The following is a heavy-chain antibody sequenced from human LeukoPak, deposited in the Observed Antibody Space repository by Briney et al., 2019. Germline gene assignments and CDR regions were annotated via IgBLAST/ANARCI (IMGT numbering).Heavy chain of an antibody. V-gene: IGHV4-39*01. CDR1: GGSISSSSYY. D-gene: IGHD6-19*01. CDR2: IYYSGST. CDR3: ARQSGYSSGRRGGFDP. J-gene: IGHJ5*02. Sequence: SETLSLTCTVSGGSISSSSYYWGWIRQPPGKGLEWIGSIYYSGSTYYNPSLKSRVTISVDTSKYQFSLKLSSVTAADTAVYYCARQSGYSSGRRGGFDPWGQGTLVTVSS.